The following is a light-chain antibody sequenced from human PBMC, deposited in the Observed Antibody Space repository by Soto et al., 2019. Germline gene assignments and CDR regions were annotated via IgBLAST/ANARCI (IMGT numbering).Light chain of an antibody. CDR3: QQYSSYPYT. V-gene: IGKV1-5*03. Sequence: DIQMTQSPSTLSASVGDRVTITCRASQSISTWLAWYQQKPGKAPKLLIYKASNLESGVPSSFSGSGSWTEFTLTISSLQPDDFATYYCQQYSSYPYTFGQVTKLQIK. J-gene: IGKJ2*01. CDR1: QSISTW. CDR2: KAS.